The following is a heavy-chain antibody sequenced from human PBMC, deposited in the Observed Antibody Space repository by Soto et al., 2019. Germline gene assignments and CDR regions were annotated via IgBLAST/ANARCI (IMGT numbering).Heavy chain of an antibody. J-gene: IGHJ4*02. V-gene: IGHV1-58*02. D-gene: IGHD1-7*01. CDR3: AADINWNWVYFDY. Sequence: SVKVSCKASGFTFTSSAMHWLRQARGQRLEWIGWIVVGSGNTNYAQKFQERVTITRDMSTSTAYMELSSLRSEDTAVYYCAADINWNWVYFDYWGEGTLVTV. CDR2: IVVGSGNT. CDR1: GFTFTSSA.